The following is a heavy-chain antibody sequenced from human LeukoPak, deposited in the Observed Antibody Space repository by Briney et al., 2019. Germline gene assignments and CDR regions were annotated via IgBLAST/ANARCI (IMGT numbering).Heavy chain of an antibody. D-gene: IGHD1-14*01. J-gene: IGHJ4*02. CDR2: ISWNSGSI. Sequence: GRSLRLSCAASGFTFDDYAMHWVRQVPGKGLEWVSGISWNSGSIGYADSVKGRFTISRDNAKNSLYLQMNSLRAEDTALYYCAKRNLNYFDYWGQGTLVTVSS. V-gene: IGHV3-9*01. CDR1: GFTFDDYA. CDR3: AKRNLNYFDY.